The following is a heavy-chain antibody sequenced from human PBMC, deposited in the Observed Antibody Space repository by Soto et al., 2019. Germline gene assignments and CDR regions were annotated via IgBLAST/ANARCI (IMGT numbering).Heavy chain of an antibody. CDR3: AKGGYDILTGYYKVPSPYYYYYMDV. CDR2: ISYDGSNK. CDR1: GFTFSSNG. Sequence: LRLSCAASGFTFSSNGMHWVRQAPGKGLEWVAVISYDGSNKYYADSVKGRFTISRDNSKNTLYLQMNSLRAEDTAVYYCAKGGYDILTGYYKVPSPYYYYYMDVWGKGTTVTVSS. V-gene: IGHV3-30*18. J-gene: IGHJ6*03. D-gene: IGHD3-9*01.